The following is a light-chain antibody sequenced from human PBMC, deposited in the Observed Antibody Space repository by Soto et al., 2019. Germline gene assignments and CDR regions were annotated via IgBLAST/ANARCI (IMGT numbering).Light chain of an antibody. V-gene: IGLV2-8*01. CDR2: EVN. J-gene: IGLJ2*01. CDR3: SLYAGSKTLV. CDR1: SSDVGGYNS. Sequence: QSALTQPPSASGSPGQSVTISCTGTSSDVGGYNSVSWYQQHPGKAPKLMIYEVNKRPSGVPDRFSASKSDSTASLTVSGLQAEDEAHYYCSLYAGSKTLVFGGGTQLTVL.